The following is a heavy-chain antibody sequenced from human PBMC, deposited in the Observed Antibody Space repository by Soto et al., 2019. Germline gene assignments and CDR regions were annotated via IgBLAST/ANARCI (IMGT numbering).Heavy chain of an antibody. CDR3: ARQKYLAYYDFWSGTPFDY. V-gene: IGHV4-39*01. CDR1: GGSISSSSYY. CDR2: IYYSGST. Sequence: QLQLQESGPGLVKPSETLSLTCTVSGGSISSSSYYWGWIRQPPGKGLEWIGSIYYSGSTYYNPSLKSRVPISVETSKNQFPLKLSSVTAADPAVYYCARQKYLAYYDFWSGTPFDYWGQGTLVTVSS. D-gene: IGHD3-3*01. J-gene: IGHJ4*02.